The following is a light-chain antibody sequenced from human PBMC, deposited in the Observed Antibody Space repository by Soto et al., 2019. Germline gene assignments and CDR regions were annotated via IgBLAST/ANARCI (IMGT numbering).Light chain of an antibody. CDR2: EDN. CDR1: SSNIEDNY. Sequence: QSVLTQPPSVSAAPGQKVTISCSGSSSNIEDNYVSWYQQLPGTAPKLLIYEDNRRPSGIPDRFSGSKSGTSATLGITGLQTGDEDDYYCGTWDNSLSGGVFGGGTKLTVL. CDR3: GTWDNSLSGGV. V-gene: IGLV1-51*02. J-gene: IGLJ3*02.